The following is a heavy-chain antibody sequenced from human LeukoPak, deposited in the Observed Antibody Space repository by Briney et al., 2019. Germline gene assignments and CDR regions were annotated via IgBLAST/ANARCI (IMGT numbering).Heavy chain of an antibody. CDR2: ILYDASYK. Sequence: GGSLRLSCAASGFTFSTFGMHWVRQAPGKGLEWVAIILYDASYKYYADSVKGRFTTSRDNSRNTLYLQVNSLRAEDTAVYYCAKEDSVGGFFDSWGQGTLVTVSS. D-gene: IGHD1-26*01. CDR3: AKEDSVGGFFDS. J-gene: IGHJ4*02. CDR1: GFTFSTFG. V-gene: IGHV3-30*18.